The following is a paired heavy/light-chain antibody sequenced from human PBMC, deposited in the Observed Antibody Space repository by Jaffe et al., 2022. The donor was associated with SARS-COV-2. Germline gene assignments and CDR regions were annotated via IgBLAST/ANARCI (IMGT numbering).Light chain of an antibody. CDR3: HQSSSLPWT. V-gene: IGKV6-21*01. J-gene: IGKJ1*01. CDR1: QSIGSS. CDR2: FAS. Sequence: EIVLTQSPDFQSVTPKEKVTITCRASQSIGSSLHWYQQKPDQSPKLLIKFASQSFSGVPSRFSGSGSGTDFTLTINSLEAEDAATYYCHQSSSLPWTFGQGTKVEIK.
Heavy chain of an antibody. D-gene: IGHD5-12*01. J-gene: IGHJ4*02. Sequence: EVQLVESGGGLVKPGGSLRLSCAVSGFTFSGYTMNWVRQAPGKGLEWVSSISKSSSDLYYADSVKGRFTISRDNAKNSLYLQMNSLRAEDTAVYYCARGDIVATIPFFWGQGTLVTVSS. CDR2: ISKSSSDL. V-gene: IGHV3-21*01. CDR3: ARGDIVATIPFF. CDR1: GFTFSGYT.